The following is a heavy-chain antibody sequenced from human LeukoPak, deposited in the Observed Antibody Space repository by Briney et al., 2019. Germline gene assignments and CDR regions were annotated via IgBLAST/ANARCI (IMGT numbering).Heavy chain of an antibody. CDR3: ARRSDYYDSSAYVY. CDR1: GYTFTSYD. D-gene: IGHD3-22*01. Sequence: ASVKVSCKASGYTFTSYDINWVRQATGQGLEWMGWMNPNSGNTGYAQKFQGRVTITRDTSISTAYMELSNLGSEDTAVYYCARRSDYYDSSAYVYWGQGTLVTVSS. V-gene: IGHV1-8*01. CDR2: MNPNSGNT. J-gene: IGHJ4*02.